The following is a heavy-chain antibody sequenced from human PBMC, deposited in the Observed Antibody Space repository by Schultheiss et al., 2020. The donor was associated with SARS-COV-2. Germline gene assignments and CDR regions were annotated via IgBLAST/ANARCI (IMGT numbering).Heavy chain of an antibody. CDR1: GYTFTSYG. CDR2: MNPNSGNT. CDR3: ARDVTYYMDV. Sequence: ASVKVSCKASGYTFTSYGINWVRQATGQGLEWMGWMNPNSGNTGYAQKLQGRVTMTRDTSISTAYMELSRLRSDDTAVYYCARDVTYYMDVWGKGTTVTVSS. V-gene: IGHV1-8*02. J-gene: IGHJ6*03. D-gene: IGHD2-21*02.